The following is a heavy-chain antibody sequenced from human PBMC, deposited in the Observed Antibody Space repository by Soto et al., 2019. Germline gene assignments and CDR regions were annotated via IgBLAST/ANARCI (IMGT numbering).Heavy chain of an antibody. J-gene: IGHJ6*02. Sequence: QVQLVQSGAEVKKPGSSVKVSCKASGGTFSSYAISWVRQAPGQGLQGLEGFTPFLGKANYEQKFQGRVTITADESTSTAYMELSSLRSEDTAVYYCARYYDFWSGYQQYYYGMDVWGQGTTVTVSS. CDR1: GGTFSSYA. V-gene: IGHV1-69*01. D-gene: IGHD3-3*01. CDR3: ARYYDFWSGYQQYYYGMDV. CDR2: FTPFLGKA.